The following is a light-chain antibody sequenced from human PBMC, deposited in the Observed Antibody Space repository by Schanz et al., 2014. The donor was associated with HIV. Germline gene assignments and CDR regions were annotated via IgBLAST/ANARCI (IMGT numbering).Light chain of an antibody. J-gene: IGLJ2*01. V-gene: IGLV2-14*03. Sequence: QSVLTQPASVSGSPGQSVSISCSGSNADVGGYDYVAWYQQYPGKAPRLLIYDVYIRPSGISDRFSGSKSGNTASLTISGLQAEDEADYYCSSYAGSKDVVFGGGTKLTVL. CDR3: SSYAGSKDVV. CDR1: NADVGGYDY. CDR2: DVY.